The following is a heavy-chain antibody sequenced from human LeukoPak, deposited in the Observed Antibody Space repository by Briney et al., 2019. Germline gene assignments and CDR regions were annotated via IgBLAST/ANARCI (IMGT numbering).Heavy chain of an antibody. Sequence: SETLSLTCTVSGDSFSSSSHYWGWLRQPPGRGLEWIGSIRNSGNTYYSPSLKSRVTISVDTSKNQFSLKLSSVTAADTAVYYCARHVAYGSGSDYWGQGTLVTVSS. CDR2: IRNSGNT. J-gene: IGHJ4*02. D-gene: IGHD3-10*01. V-gene: IGHV4-39*01. CDR1: GDSFSSSSHY. CDR3: ARHVAYGSGSDY.